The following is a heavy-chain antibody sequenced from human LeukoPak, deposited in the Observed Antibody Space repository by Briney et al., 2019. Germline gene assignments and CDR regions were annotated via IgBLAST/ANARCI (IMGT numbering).Heavy chain of an antibody. Sequence: PSETLSLTCTVSGGSISSSSYYWGWIRQPPGKGLEWIGSIYYSGSTYYNPSLKSRVTISVDTSKNQFSLKLSSVTAADTAVYYCASLYYYDSSGYHPYFDYWGQGTLVTVSS. D-gene: IGHD3-22*01. CDR1: GGSISSSSYY. CDR3: ASLYYYDSSGYHPYFDY. V-gene: IGHV4-39*01. CDR2: IYYSGST. J-gene: IGHJ4*02.